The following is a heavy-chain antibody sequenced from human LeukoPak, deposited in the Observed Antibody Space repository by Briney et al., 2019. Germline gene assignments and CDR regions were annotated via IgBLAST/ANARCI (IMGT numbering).Heavy chain of an antibody. Sequence: GASVKVSCKASGYTFTNYAMQWVRQAPGQRLEWMGWINAGNGNTKYSQKFQGRVTISRDTSASIAYMKLSSLRSEDTAVYYCAREGSGYTVSYWGQGTLVTVSS. V-gene: IGHV1-3*01. CDR2: INAGNGNT. CDR3: AREGSGYTVSY. D-gene: IGHD5-12*01. CDR1: GYTFTNYA. J-gene: IGHJ4*02.